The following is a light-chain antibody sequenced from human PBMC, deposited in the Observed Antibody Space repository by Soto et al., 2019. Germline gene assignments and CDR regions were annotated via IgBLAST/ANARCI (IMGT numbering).Light chain of an antibody. Sequence: QSALTQPASVSGSPGQSITISFTGTSSDVGGYNYVSWYQHHPGKAPKLMIYDVSNRPSGVSNRFSGSKAGNTASLTISGLQAEDEADYYCSSYTSSSPYVFGTGTKLTV. CDR3: SSYTSSSPYV. J-gene: IGLJ1*01. CDR2: DVS. CDR1: SSDVGGYNY. V-gene: IGLV2-14*03.